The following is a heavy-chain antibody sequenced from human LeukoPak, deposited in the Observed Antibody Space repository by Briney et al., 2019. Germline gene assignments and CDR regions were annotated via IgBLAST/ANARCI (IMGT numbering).Heavy chain of an antibody. J-gene: IGHJ4*02. CDR1: GFTFSGYW. Sequence: GGSLRLSCVGPGFTFSGYWMSWVRQAPAKGLEWAAHMNQDGSQKYYVDSVKGRFTISRDNAKNSLFLQMNSLRVEDTAVYYCARGVASDVDFWGQGTLVTVSS. D-gene: IGHD2-21*01. V-gene: IGHV3-7*05. CDR3: ARGVASDVDF. CDR2: MNQDGSQK.